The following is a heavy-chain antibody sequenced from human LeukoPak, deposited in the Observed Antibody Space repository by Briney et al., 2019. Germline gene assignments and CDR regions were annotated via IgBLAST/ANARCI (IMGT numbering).Heavy chain of an antibody. D-gene: IGHD1-26*01. CDR2: IYPGDSDT. CDR1: GYSFTSYW. CDR3: ARQPNSGSYVDY. Sequence: GESLKISCQGSGYSFTSYWIGWVRQMPGKGPEWMGIIYPGDSDTKYSPSFQGQVTISADRSISTAYLQWSSLKASDTAMYYCARQPNSGSYVDYWGQGTLVTVSS. J-gene: IGHJ4*02. V-gene: IGHV5-51*01.